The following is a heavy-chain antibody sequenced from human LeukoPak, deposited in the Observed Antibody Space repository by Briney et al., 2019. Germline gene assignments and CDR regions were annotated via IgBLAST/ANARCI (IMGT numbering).Heavy chain of an antibody. CDR1: GFTFSSYG. CDR2: ISYDGSNK. J-gene: IGHJ4*02. CDR3: ARRGYSSGWNRFDY. V-gene: IGHV3-30*03. Sequence: GRSLRLSCAASGFTFSSYGMHWVRQAPGKGLEWVAVISYDGSNKYYADSVKGRFTISRDNSKNSLYLQMDSLRAEDTAVYYCARRGYSSGWNRFDYWGQGTLVTVSS. D-gene: IGHD6-25*01.